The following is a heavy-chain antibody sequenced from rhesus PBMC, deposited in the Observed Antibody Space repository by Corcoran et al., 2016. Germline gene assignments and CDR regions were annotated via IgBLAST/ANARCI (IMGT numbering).Heavy chain of an antibody. V-gene: IGHV4S11*01. J-gene: IGHJ4*01. CDR3: ARQSNYGYFDY. Sequence: QVQLQASGPGLVKPLAPLSLTSAVSGGSISSNYWSWILQAPGKGRVLIGYIYGSGSSTNYNPSLKSRVTLSVDTSKNQLSLKLSSVTAADTAVYYCARQSNYGYFDYWGQGVLVTVSS. CDR1: GGSISSNY. D-gene: IGHD4-23*01. CDR2: IYGSGSST.